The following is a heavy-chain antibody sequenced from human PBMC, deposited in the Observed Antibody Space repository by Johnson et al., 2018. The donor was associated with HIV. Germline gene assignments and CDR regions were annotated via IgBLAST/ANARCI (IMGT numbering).Heavy chain of an antibody. CDR3: AKTGGIAARLTPSPAFDI. V-gene: IGHV3-48*01. D-gene: IGHD6-6*01. J-gene: IGHJ3*02. CDR1: GFTFSSYS. CDR2: ISSSSSTI. Sequence: VQLVESGGGLVQPGGSLRLSCAASGFTFSSYSMNWVRQAPGKGLEWVSYISSSSSTIYYADSVKGRFTISRDNSKNTRYLQIKSLRAEDTAVYYCAKTGGIAARLTPSPAFDIWGQGTMVTVSS.